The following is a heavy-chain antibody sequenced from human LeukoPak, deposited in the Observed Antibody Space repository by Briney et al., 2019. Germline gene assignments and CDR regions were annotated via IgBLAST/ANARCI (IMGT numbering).Heavy chain of an antibody. D-gene: IGHD3-10*02. Sequence: GGSLRLSCAASGFTFSSYEMNWVGQAPGKGLEWVSYISSSGSTIYYADCVKGRFTISRDNAKNSLYLQMNSLRAEDTAVYYCAELGITMIGDVWGKGTTVTISS. CDR1: GFTFSSYE. CDR2: ISSSGSTI. V-gene: IGHV3-48*03. J-gene: IGHJ6*04. CDR3: AELGITMIGDV.